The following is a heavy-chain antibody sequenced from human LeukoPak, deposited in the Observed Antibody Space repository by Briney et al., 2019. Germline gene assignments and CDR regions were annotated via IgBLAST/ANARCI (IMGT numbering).Heavy chain of an antibody. CDR3: ARGGYGEYYYDSSGYYLFDY. D-gene: IGHD3-22*01. CDR2: IYYSGST. V-gene: IGHV4-61*01. Sequence: PSETLSLTCTVSGGSVSSGSYYWSWIRQPPGKGLEWIGYIYYSGSTNYNPSLKSRVTISVDTSKSQFSLKLSSVTAADTAVYYCARGGYGEYYYDSSGYYLFDYWGQGTLVTVSS. CDR1: GGSVSSGSYY. J-gene: IGHJ4*02.